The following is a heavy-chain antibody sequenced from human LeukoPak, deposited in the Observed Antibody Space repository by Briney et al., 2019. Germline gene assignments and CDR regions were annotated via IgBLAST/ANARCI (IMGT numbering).Heavy chain of an antibody. CDR1: EFTFSSYV. CDR2: ISGSLGST. J-gene: IGHJ4*02. V-gene: IGHV3-23*01. Sequence: GGSLRLSCAASEFTFSSYVMCWVRQAPGKGLEWVSSISGSLGSTSYADSVKGRFTISRDNSKNTLYLQMNSLRAEDTAVYYCAKVPTSYYFDFWGQGTLVTVSS. D-gene: IGHD3-16*01. CDR3: AKVPTSYYFDF.